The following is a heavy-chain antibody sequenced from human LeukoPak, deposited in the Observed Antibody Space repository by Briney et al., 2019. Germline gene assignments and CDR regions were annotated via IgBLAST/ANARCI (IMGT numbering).Heavy chain of an antibody. J-gene: IGHJ6*02. Sequence: SETLSLTCAVYGGSFSGYYWSWIRQPPGKGLEWIGEINYSGSTNYNPSLKSRVTISVDTSKNQFSLKLSSVTAADTAVYYCARALGSAARHYYYYYGMDVWGQGTTVTVSS. CDR1: GGSFSGYY. CDR3: ARALGSAARHYYYYYGMDV. D-gene: IGHD6-6*01. V-gene: IGHV4-34*01. CDR2: INYSGST.